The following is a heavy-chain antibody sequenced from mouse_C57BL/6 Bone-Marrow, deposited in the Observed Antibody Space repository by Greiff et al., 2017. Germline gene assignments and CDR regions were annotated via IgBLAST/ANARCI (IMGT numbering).Heavy chain of an antibody. CDR2: INPSSGYT. V-gene: IGHV1-4*01. CDR3: ARWYYGSSIDY. CDR1: GYTFTSST. Sequence: VQGVESGAELARPGASVKMSCKASGYTFTSSTMHWVKQRPGQGLEWIGYINPSSGYTKYNQKFKDKATLTADKSSSTAYMQLSSLTSEDSAVYYCARWYYGSSIDYWGQGTTLTVSS. J-gene: IGHJ2*01. D-gene: IGHD1-1*01.